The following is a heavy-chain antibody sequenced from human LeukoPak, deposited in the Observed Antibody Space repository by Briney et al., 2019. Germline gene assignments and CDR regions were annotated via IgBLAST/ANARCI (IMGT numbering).Heavy chain of an antibody. D-gene: IGHD1-1*01. V-gene: IGHV3-30*03. CDR1: GFTFSSYG. J-gene: IGHJ4*02. CDR3: ARDHWDDVGKKLDY. CDR2: ISYDGSNK. Sequence: PGGSLRLSCAASGFTFSSYGMHWVRQAPGKGLEWVAVISYDGSNKYYADSVKGRFTISRDDSKNTLYLQMNSLRAEDTAVYYCARDHWDDVGKKLDYWGQGTLVTVSS.